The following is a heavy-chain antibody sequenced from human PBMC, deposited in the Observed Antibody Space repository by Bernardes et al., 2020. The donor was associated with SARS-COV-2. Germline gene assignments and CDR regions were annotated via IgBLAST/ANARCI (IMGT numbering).Heavy chain of an antibody. Sequence: GGSLIPSCAASEFTFRSYAMSWVRQAPGQGLEWVSSITSSSSYKYYADSVKGRFTISRDNAKNSLYLQMNSLRAEDTAVYFCARESDWNYVFDYWGQGTLVTVSS. V-gene: IGHV3-21*01. CDR3: ARESDWNYVFDY. CDR2: ITSSSSYK. D-gene: IGHD1-7*01. J-gene: IGHJ4*02. CDR1: EFTFRSYA.